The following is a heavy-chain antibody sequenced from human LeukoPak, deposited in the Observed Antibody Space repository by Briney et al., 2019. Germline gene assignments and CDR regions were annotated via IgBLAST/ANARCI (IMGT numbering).Heavy chain of an antibody. CDR2: MNPNSGNT. V-gene: IGHV1-8*03. D-gene: IGHD6-6*01. J-gene: IGHJ4*02. CDR1: GYTFTSYD. CDR3: ARSPVAAYYFDY. Sequence: GASVKVSCKASGYTFTSYDINWVRQATGQGLEWMGWMNPNSGNTGYAQKFQGRVTITTDESTSTAYMELSSLRSEDTAVYYCARSPVAAYYFDYWGQGTLVTVSS.